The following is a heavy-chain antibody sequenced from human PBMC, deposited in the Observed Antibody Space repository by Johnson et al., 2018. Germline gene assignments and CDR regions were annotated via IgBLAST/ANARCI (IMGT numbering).Heavy chain of an antibody. CDR2: IWYDGSNK. J-gene: IGHJ5*02. CDR3: ARDLSTYGGSSSCANWFDP. V-gene: IGHV3-33*01. Sequence: QVQLVESGGGVVQPGRSLRLSCAASGFTFSSYGMHWVRQAPGKGLEWVAVIWYDGSNKYYADSVKGRFTISRDNSKTTLYLQMNSLRAEDTAVYYCARDLSTYGGSSSCANWFDPWGQGTLGTVSS. CDR1: GFTFSSYG. D-gene: IGHD2-2*01.